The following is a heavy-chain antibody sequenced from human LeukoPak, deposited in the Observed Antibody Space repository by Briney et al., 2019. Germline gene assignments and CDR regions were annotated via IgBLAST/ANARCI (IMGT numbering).Heavy chain of an antibody. V-gene: IGHV3-23*01. CDR2: MTGTGGHT. D-gene: IGHD1-14*01. Sequence: QPGGSLRLSCAASGFAFSDYAMTWVRQAPGKGLEWVSAMTGTGGHTFYADSVKGRLTISRDNSKNTLFLQVNSLRAEDTAVYYCAKGSNWDTTNFDYWGQGTLVTVSS. CDR3: AKGSNWDTTNFDY. J-gene: IGHJ4*02. CDR1: GFAFSDYA.